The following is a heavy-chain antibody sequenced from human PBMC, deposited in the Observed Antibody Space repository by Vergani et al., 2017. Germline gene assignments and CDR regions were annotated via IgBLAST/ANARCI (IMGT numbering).Heavy chain of an antibody. V-gene: IGHV4-30-4*08. CDR1: GGSISSGDYY. J-gene: IGHJ2*01. CDR3: ARGKVVVQLWYPSWYFDL. CDR2: IYYSGST. D-gene: IGHD5-18*01. Sequence: QVQLQESGPGLVKPSQTLSLTCTVSGGSISSGDYYWSWIRQPPGKGLEWIGYIYYSGSTYYNPSLKSRVTISVDTSKNQFSLKLSSVTAADTAVYYCARGKVVVQLWYPSWYFDLWGRGTLVTVSS.